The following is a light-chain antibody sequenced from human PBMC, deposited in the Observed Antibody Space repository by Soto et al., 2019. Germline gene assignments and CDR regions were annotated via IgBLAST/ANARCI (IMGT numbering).Light chain of an antibody. V-gene: IGKV3-15*01. CDR2: DVS. CDR3: QQYNHWPPIT. J-gene: IGKJ4*01. Sequence: DRVMTQSPATLSVSPGDRATLSCRASTSAGTFLAWYQQKPCQAPRLLMYDVSTRAAGVPARFSGSGSGTEFTLTISGLQSDDFAVYYCQQYNHWPPITFGVGTKVEMK. CDR1: TSAGTF.